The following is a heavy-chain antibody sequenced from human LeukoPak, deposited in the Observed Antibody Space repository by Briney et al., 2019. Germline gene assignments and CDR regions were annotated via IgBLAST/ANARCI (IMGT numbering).Heavy chain of an antibody. D-gene: IGHD6-13*01. CDR3: ANGGPIAAAGGFDY. Sequence: GGSLRLSCAASGFTFSSYGTHWVRQAPGKGLEWVAVISYDGSNKYYADSVKGRFTISRDNSKNTLYLQMNSLRAEDTAVYYCANGGPIAAAGGFDYWGQGTLVTVSS. CDR1: GFTFSSYG. V-gene: IGHV3-30*18. J-gene: IGHJ4*02. CDR2: ISYDGSNK.